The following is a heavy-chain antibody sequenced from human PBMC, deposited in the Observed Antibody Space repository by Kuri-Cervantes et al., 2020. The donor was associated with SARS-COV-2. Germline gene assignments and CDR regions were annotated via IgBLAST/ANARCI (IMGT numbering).Heavy chain of an antibody. CDR3: ASLRSSIYCSDSHCYSFDF. CDR2: FDPEDGKT. J-gene: IGHJ3*01. Sequence: ASVKVSCKASGGTFSSYAISWVRQAPGQGLEWMGGFDPEDGKTVYAQRVKDRVTMTEDTSTDTAYMELSSLRSEDTAVYYCASLRSSIYCSDSHCYSFDFWGQGTLVTVSS. CDR1: GGTFSSYA. D-gene: IGHD2-2*02. V-gene: IGHV1-24*01.